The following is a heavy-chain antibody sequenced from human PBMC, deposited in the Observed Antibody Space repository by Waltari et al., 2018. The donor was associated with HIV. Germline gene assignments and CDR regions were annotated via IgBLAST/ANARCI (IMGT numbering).Heavy chain of an antibody. CDR3: AKDRSLRFLEWLGDAFDI. CDR2: ISGSGSST. CDR1: GFTFSSYA. V-gene: IGHV3-23*01. J-gene: IGHJ3*02. D-gene: IGHD3-3*01. Sequence: EVQLLESGGGLVQPGGSLRLSCAASGFTFSSYAMSWVRQAPGKGLEWVSAISGSGSSTYYADSVKGRFTISRDNSKNTLYLQMNSLRAEDTAVYYCAKDRSLRFLEWLGDAFDIWGQGTMVTVSS.